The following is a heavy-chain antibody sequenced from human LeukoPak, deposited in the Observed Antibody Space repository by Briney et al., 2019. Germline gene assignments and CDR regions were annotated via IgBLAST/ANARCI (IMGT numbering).Heavy chain of an antibody. CDR1: GGSIGSSSYY. Sequence: SETLSLTCTVSGGSIGSSSYYWGWIRQPPGKGLEWIGSIYYSGSTYYNPSLKSRVTISVDTSKNQFSLKLSSVTAADTAVYYCARGHDYVWGSYGPRWFDYWGQGTLVTVSS. V-gene: IGHV4-39*07. J-gene: IGHJ4*02. CDR2: IYYSGST. CDR3: ARGHDYVWGSYGPRWFDY. D-gene: IGHD3-16*01.